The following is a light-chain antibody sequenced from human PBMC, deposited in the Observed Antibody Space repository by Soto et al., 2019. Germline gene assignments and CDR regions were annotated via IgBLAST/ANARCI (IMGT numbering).Light chain of an antibody. CDR3: QQRSDSLT. Sequence: EIVLTQSPATLSLSPGEGATLSCRASQSAGSYLAWYQQKPGQAPRLLIYDTSNRATGIPARFSGSGSGTDFTLTISRLEPEDFAVYYCQQRSDSLTFGGETKVEIK. J-gene: IGKJ4*01. V-gene: IGKV3-11*01. CDR2: DTS. CDR1: QSAGSY.